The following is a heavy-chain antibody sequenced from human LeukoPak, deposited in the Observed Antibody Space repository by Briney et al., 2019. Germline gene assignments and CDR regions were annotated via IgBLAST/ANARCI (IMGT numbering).Heavy chain of an antibody. Sequence: PGRSLRLSCAASGFTFSSNVMHWVRQAPGKGLEWVSYISSSGSTIYYADSVKGRFTISRDNAKNSLYLQMNSLRAEDTAVYYCVRLWFGAFDIWGQGTMVTVSS. V-gene: IGHV3-48*03. CDR3: VRLWFGAFDI. CDR1: GFTFSSNV. D-gene: IGHD3-10*01. CDR2: ISSSGSTI. J-gene: IGHJ3*02.